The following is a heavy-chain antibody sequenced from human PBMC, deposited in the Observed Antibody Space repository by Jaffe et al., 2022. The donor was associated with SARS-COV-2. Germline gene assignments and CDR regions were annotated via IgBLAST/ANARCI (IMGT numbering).Heavy chain of an antibody. CDR2: ISGSGGTT. D-gene: IGHD3-10*01. J-gene: IGHJ6*02. V-gene: IGHV3-23*01. CDR1: GFTFNSYA. Sequence: EVRLLESGGGLVQPGGSLRLSCAASGFTFNSYAMSWVRQPPGKGLEWVSAISGSGGTTYYADSVKGRFTISRDDSRNTLYLQMNGLGAEDTAVYYCVKAPTYYYGSGSFMDVWGQGTTITVSS. CDR3: VKAPTYYYGSGSFMDV.